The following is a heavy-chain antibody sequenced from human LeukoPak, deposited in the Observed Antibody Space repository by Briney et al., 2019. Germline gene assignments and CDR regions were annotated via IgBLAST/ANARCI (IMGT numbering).Heavy chain of an antibody. V-gene: IGHV3-7*01. J-gene: IGHJ4*02. CDR2: ITQDGSER. Sequence: GGSLRLSCAASGFTFSSNWMRWVRQAPGKGLECVANITQDGSERYYVDSVKGRFTISRDNSKNTLYLQMNSLRAEDTAVYYCASEKGLIVDFWSGYPTEKKDYWGQGTLVTVSS. D-gene: IGHD3-3*01. CDR1: GFTFSSNW. CDR3: ASEKGLIVDFWSGYPTEKKDY.